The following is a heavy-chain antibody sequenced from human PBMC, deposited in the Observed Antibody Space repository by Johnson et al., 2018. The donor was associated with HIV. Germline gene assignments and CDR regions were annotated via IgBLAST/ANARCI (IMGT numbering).Heavy chain of an antibody. Sequence: VQLVESGGYVVRPGGSLRLSCAASGFTFDDYDMTWVRQAPGKGLEWVSGLSWNSGRIGYADSVTGRFTVSRDSSKNTLCLQMNSLRPEDTAVFYCARGNSVAARIGAFDIWGQGTMVTVSS. V-gene: IGHV3-20*04. J-gene: IGHJ3*02. CDR2: LSWNSGRI. D-gene: IGHD6-6*01. CDR1: GFTFDDYD. CDR3: ARGNSVAARIGAFDI.